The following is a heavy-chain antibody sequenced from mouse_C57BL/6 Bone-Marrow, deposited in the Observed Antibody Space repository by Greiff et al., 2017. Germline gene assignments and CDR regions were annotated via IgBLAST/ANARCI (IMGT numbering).Heavy chain of an antibody. CDR3: STAWFAY. CDR2: IYPRSGNT. J-gene: IGHJ3*01. CDR1: GYTFTSYG. V-gene: IGHV1-81*01. Sequence: VQLQQPGAELVRPGASVKLSCKASGYTFTSYGISWVKQRPGQGLEWIGEIYPRSGNTYYNEKFKGKATLTADKSSSTAYMELRSLTSEDSAVYFCSTAWFAYWGQGPMVTVSA.